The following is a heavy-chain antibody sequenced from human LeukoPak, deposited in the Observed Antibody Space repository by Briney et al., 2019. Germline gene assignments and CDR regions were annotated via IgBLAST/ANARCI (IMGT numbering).Heavy chain of an antibody. CDR2: INPNSGGT. Sequence: ASVKVSCKASGYTFTGYYMHWVRQAPGQGLEWMGRINPNSGGTNYAQKFQGRVTMTRDTSISTAYMELSRLRSDDTAVYYCARGACSSTSCLPTDYWGQGTPVTVSS. CDR3: ARGACSSTSCLPTDY. J-gene: IGHJ4*02. V-gene: IGHV1-2*06. D-gene: IGHD2-2*01. CDR1: GYTFTGYY.